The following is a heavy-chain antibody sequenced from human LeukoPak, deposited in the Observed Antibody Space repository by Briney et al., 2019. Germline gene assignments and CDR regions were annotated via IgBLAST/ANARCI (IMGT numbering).Heavy chain of an antibody. J-gene: IGHJ4*02. CDR1: GFTFDDHA. V-gene: IGHV3-9*01. CDR2: INWNSGGI. D-gene: IGHD6-6*01. Sequence: PGGSLRLSCAASGFTFDDHAMHWVRQAPGKGLEWVSGINWNSGGIAYADSVKGRFTISRDNAKNSLYLQMNSLRAEDTALYYCSRVSAYTTSSGEFDYWGQGTLVTVSS. CDR3: SRVSAYTTSSGEFDY.